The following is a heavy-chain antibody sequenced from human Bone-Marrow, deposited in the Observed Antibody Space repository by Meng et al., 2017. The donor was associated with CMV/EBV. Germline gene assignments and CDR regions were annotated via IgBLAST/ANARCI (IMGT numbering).Heavy chain of an antibody. D-gene: IGHD4-17*01. CDR1: GYTFTSYY. CDR3: ARDYGDYSPYYYYYGMDV. Sequence: ASVKVSCKASGYTFTSYYMHWVRQAPGQGLEWMGIINPSGGSTSYAQKFQGRVTMTRDTSTSTVYMELSRLRSEDTAVYYCARDYGDYSPYYYYYGMDVWGQGTTVTVSS. CDR2: INPSGGST. V-gene: IGHV1-46*01. J-gene: IGHJ6*02.